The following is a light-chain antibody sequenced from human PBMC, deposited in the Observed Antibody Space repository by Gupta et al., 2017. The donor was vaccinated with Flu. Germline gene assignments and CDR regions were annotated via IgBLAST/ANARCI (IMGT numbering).Light chain of an antibody. CDR1: SSNIGSNY. Sequence: QSVLTQPPPASRTPGQRVTISCSGSSSNIGSNYVYWYQQLPGTAPKLLIYRNNQRPSGVPDRFSGSKSGTSASLAISGLRSEDEADYYCAAWDDSLSAWVFGGGTKLTVL. CDR2: RNN. J-gene: IGLJ3*02. V-gene: IGLV1-47*01. CDR3: AAWDDSLSAWV.